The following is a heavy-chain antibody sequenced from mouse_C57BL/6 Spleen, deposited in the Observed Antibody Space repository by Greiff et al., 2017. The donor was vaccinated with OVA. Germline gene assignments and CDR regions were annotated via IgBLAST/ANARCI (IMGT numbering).Heavy chain of an antibody. J-gene: IGHJ4*01. D-gene: IGHD4-1*02. Sequence: EVQLQQSGGGLVKPGGSLKLSCAASGFTFSSYAMSWVRQTPEKRLEWVATISDGGSYTYYPDNVKGRFTISRDNAKNNLYLQMSHLKSEDTAMYYCARAPNWPYAMDYWGQGTSVTVSS. CDR2: ISDGGSYT. CDR3: ARAPNWPYAMDY. V-gene: IGHV5-4*01. CDR1: GFTFSSYA.